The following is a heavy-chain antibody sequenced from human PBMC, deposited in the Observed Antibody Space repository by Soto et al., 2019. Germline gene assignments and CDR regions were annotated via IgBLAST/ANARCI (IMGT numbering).Heavy chain of an antibody. J-gene: IGHJ4*02. CDR2: IYYSGST. CDR1: GGSISSYY. Sequence: PSETLSLTCTVSGGSISSYYWSWIRQPPGKGLEWIGYIYYSGSTNYNPSLKSRVTISVDTSKNQFSLKLSSVTAADTAVYYCARRAPYCGGDCYDYWGQGTLVTVSS. V-gene: IGHV4-59*01. D-gene: IGHD2-21*01. CDR3: ARRAPYCGGDCYDY.